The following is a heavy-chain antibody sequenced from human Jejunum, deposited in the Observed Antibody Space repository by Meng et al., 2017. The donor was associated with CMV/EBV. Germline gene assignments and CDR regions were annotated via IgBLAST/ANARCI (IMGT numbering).Heavy chain of an antibody. CDR3: AKDRAVGGYYDSSGYFDC. Sequence: FTRFGMHWVRQAPGKGPEWVAFIRHDGSNKYYVDSVKGRFTISRDTSKNTLSLQMNSLRVEDTAVYYCAKDRAVGGYYDSSGYFDCWGQGTLVTVSS. CDR1: FTRFG. J-gene: IGHJ4*02. CDR2: IRHDGSNK. D-gene: IGHD3-22*01. V-gene: IGHV3-30*02.